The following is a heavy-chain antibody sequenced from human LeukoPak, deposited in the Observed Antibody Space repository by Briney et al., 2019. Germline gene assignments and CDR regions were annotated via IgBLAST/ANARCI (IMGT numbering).Heavy chain of an antibody. CDR3: ARGGGGYDTYYYYGMDV. CDR2: IYYSGST. J-gene: IGHJ6*02. Sequence: SETLSLTCTVSGGSVSSGSYYWSWIRQPPGKGLEWIGYIYYSGSTNYIPSLKSRVTISVDTSKNQFSLKLSSVTAADTAVYYCARGGGGYDTYYYYGMDVWGQGTTVTVSS. V-gene: IGHV4-61*01. D-gene: IGHD5-12*01. CDR1: GGSVSSGSYY.